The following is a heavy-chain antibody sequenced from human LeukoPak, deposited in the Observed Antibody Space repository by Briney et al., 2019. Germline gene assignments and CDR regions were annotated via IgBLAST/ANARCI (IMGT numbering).Heavy chain of an antibody. D-gene: IGHD2-15*01. V-gene: IGHV3-23*01. CDR2: ITGSGGST. CDR1: GFTFSNSA. CDR3: AKASIYCSGGSCYPDY. J-gene: IGHJ4*02. Sequence: PGGSLRLSCAASGFTFSNSATTWVRQTPGKGLEWVSSITGSGGSTYYANSVRGRFTISRDSSKNTLNLQLNDLRAEDTAVYYCAKASIYCSGGSCYPDYWGQGTLVTVSS.